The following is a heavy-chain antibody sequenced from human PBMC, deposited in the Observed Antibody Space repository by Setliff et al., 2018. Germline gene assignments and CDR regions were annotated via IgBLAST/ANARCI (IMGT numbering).Heavy chain of an antibody. CDR2: INHSGST. Sequence: TCAVYGGSFSGYYWSWIRQPPGKGLEWIGEINHSGSTNYNPSLKSRVTISVDTSKNQFSLKLSSVTAADTAVYYCTRVDNFWSGPIDYWGQGTLVTVSS. V-gene: IGHV4-34*01. D-gene: IGHD3-3*01. CDR1: GGSFSGYY. J-gene: IGHJ4*02. CDR3: TRVDNFWSGPIDY.